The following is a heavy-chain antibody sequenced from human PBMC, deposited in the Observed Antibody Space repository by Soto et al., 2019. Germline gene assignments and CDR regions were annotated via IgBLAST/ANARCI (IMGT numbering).Heavy chain of an antibody. CDR3: ASLELPGTDN. D-gene: IGHD3-10*01. Sequence: PRLSCAASAFTFSSFAMSWVRQAPGKGLEWVSIISNSGGSTYYADSVKGRFTISRDNAKNTLYLQMNSLSADDTAIYLCASLELPGTDNWGQGPLLTISS. V-gene: IGHV3-23*01. J-gene: IGHJ4*02. CDR1: AFTFSSFA. CDR2: ISNSGGST.